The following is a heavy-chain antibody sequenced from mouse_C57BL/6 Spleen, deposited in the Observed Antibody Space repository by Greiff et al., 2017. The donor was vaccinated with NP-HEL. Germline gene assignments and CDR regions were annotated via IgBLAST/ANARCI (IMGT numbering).Heavy chain of an antibody. J-gene: IGHJ2*01. V-gene: IGHV5-12*01. CDR2: ISNGGGST. CDR3: ARRGLGGYFDY. CDR1: GFTFSDYY. Sequence: EVMLVESGGGLVQPGGSLKLSCAASGFTFSDYYMYWVRQTPEKRLEWVAYISNGGGSTYYPDTVKGRFTISRDNAKNTLYLQMSRLKSEDTAMYYCARRGLGGYFDYWGQGTTLTVSS. D-gene: IGHD3-3*01.